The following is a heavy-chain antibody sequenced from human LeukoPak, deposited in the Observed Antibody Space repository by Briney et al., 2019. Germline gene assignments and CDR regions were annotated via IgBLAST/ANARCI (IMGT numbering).Heavy chain of an antibody. CDR3: ARGVRYYYGSGSYYSSRSTLGYYYMDV. J-gene: IGHJ6*03. CDR1: GGSFSGYY. D-gene: IGHD3-10*01. Sequence: PSETLSLTCAVYGGSFSGYYWSWIRQPPGKGLEWIGEINPSGSTNYNPSLKSRVTISVDTSKNQFSLKLSSVTAADTAVYYCARGVRYYYGSGSYYSSRSTLGYYYMDVWGKGTTVTVSS. CDR2: INPSGST. V-gene: IGHV4-34*01.